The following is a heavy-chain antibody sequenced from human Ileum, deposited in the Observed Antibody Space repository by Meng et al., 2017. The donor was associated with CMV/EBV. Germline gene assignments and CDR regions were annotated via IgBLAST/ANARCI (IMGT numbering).Heavy chain of an antibody. D-gene: IGHD6-13*01. CDR2: IKDDGSTK. CDR3: AREVPGQLLVFDY. Sequence: GSSLMISCAASGFTFSSYWLSWVRQPPGKGLEWVANIKDDGSTKNYVDSVKGRLTISRDNAKNSLYLQVNSLRVEDSAVYYCAREVPGQLLVFDYWGQGTLVTVSS. J-gene: IGHJ4*02. CDR1: GFTFSSYW. V-gene: IGHV3-7*01.